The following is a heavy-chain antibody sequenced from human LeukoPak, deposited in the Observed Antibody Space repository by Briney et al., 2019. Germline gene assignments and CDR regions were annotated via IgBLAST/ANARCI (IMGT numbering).Heavy chain of an antibody. J-gene: IGHJ5*02. D-gene: IGHD1-14*01. V-gene: IGHV3-30*04. CDR1: GFTFSSYA. CDR3: ARGDKQLLFNRNKGGFDP. Sequence: GGSLRLSCAASGFTFSSYALHWVRQAPGKGLEWVTVISYDGSSKYYADSVKGRFTISRDNSKNTLYLQMNSLRPEDTAVYYCARGDKQLLFNRNKGGFDPWGQGALVTVSS. CDR2: ISYDGSSK.